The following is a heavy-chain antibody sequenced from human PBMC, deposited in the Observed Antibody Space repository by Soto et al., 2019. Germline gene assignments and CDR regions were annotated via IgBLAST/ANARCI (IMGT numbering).Heavy chain of an antibody. Sequence: QVQLVESGGGVVQPGRSLRLSCAASGFTFSSYAMHWVRQAPGKGREWVAVISYDGSNKYYADSVKGRFTISRDNSKNTLYLQMNSLRAEDTAVYYCAREQQLPLDYWGQGTLVTVSS. CDR2: ISYDGSNK. V-gene: IGHV3-30-3*01. CDR1: GFTFSSYA. J-gene: IGHJ4*02. D-gene: IGHD6-13*01. CDR3: AREQQLPLDY.